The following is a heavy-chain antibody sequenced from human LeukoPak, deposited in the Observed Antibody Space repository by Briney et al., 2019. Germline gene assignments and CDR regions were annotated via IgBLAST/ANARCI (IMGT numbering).Heavy chain of an antibody. CDR2: ISGSGGRT. CDR3: ARRGVVIRVILVGFHKEAYYFDS. J-gene: IGHJ4*02. D-gene: IGHD3-22*01. V-gene: IGHV3-23*01. CDR1: GITLSNYG. Sequence: GGSLRLSCAVSGITLSNYGMSWVRQAPGKGLEWVAGISGSGGRTSYADSVKGRFTIPRDNPKNTLYLQMNSLGAEDTAVYFCARRGVVIRVILVGFHKEAYYFDSWGQGALVTVPS.